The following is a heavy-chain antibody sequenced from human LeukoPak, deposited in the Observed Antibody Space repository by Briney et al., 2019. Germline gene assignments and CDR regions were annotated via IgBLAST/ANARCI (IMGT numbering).Heavy chain of an antibody. CDR2: IRYDGSNK. V-gene: IGHV3-30*02. D-gene: IGHD3-9*01. CDR3: AKDQHPHYDILTGYLGY. CDR1: GFTFSSYG. Sequence: PGGSLRLSCAASGFTFSSYGMHWVRQAPGKGLEWVAFIRYDGSNKYYADSVKGRFTISRDNSKNTLYLQMNSLRAEDTAVYYCAKDQHPHYDILTGYLGYWGQGTLVTVSS. J-gene: IGHJ4*02.